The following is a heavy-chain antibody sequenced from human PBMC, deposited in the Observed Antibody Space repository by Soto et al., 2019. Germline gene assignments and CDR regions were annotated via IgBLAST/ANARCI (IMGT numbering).Heavy chain of an antibody. J-gene: IGHJ4*02. V-gene: IGHV3-53*01. Sequence: EVQLVESGGGLIQPGGSLRLSCEVSGFSVSGNYMSWVRQAPGKGLDWVSVIYSGGSRYYADSVRGRFTISRDESQNTLYLQMNNLRAEDTAVYYCARSMMGRGVLFDLWGRGSLVSVSS. CDR3: ARSMMGRGVLFDL. CDR1: GFSVSGNY. D-gene: IGHD3-10*01. CDR2: IYSGGSR.